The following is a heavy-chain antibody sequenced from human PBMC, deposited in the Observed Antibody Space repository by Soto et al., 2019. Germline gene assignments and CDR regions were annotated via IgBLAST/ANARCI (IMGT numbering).Heavy chain of an antibody. J-gene: IGHJ4*02. Sequence: NPSETLSLTCTVSGGSISSSSYYWGWIRQPPGKGLEWIGSIYYSGSTYYNPSLKSRVTISVDTSKNQFSLKLSSVTAADTAVYYCARLTYNYDSSGYPDYWGQGTLVTAPQ. CDR2: IYYSGST. D-gene: IGHD3-22*01. CDR1: GGSISSSSYY. V-gene: IGHV4-39*01. CDR3: ARLTYNYDSSGYPDY.